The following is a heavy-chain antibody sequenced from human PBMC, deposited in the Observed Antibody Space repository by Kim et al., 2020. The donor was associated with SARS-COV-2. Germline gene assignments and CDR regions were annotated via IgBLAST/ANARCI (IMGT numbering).Heavy chain of an antibody. D-gene: IGHD2-21*01. CDR3: ARVLWYPFDY. J-gene: IGHJ4*02. V-gene: IGHV3-7*01. Sequence: EKYYVDSVKGRFTISRDNAKNALYLQMNSLRAEDTAVYYCARVLWYPFDYWGQGTLVTVSS. CDR2: EK.